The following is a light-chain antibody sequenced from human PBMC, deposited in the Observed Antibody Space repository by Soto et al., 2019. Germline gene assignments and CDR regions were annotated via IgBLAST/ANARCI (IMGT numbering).Light chain of an antibody. J-gene: IGKJ4*01. CDR2: GAS. V-gene: IGKV3-15*01. CDR3: QQCYNLPLT. Sequence: EILMTQSPATLSVSPGERATLSCRASQSVSSSLAWYQQKPGQAPRLLIYGASTRATGVPARFSGSRSGTEFALTISSLQSADYAVYYCQQCYNLPLTFGGGTKVEIK. CDR1: QSVSSS.